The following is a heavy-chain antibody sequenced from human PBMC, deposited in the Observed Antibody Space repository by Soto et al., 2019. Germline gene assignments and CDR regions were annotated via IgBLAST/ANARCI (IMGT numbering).Heavy chain of an antibody. J-gene: IGHJ4*02. V-gene: IGHV3-30*03. Sequence: QVQLVESGGGVVQPGRSLRLSCAASGFPFTTYGMHWVREGPGKGLEWVAVISYDGTNKYYADSVKGRFTISRDNSKNTLYLQMNSLRPEDTAVYYCVGGKCYFDYRGQGTLVTVSS. CDR3: VGGKCYFDY. CDR2: ISYDGTNK. D-gene: IGHD3-10*01. CDR1: GFPFTTYG.